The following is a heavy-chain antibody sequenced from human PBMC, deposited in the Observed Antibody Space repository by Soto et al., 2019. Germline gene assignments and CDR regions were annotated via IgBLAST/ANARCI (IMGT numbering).Heavy chain of an antibody. Sequence: GGSLSLSCAASGFTFSSYGMHWVRQAPGKGLEWVAVISYDGSNKYYADSVKGRFTISRDNSKNTLYLQMNSLRAEDTAVYYCAKETTGYDYWGQGTLVTFSS. CDR2: ISYDGSNK. J-gene: IGHJ4*02. D-gene: IGHD3-9*01. CDR1: GFTFSSYG. V-gene: IGHV3-30*18. CDR3: AKETTGYDY.